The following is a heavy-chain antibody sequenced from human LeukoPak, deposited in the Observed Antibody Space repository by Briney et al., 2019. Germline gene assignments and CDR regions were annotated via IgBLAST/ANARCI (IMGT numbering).Heavy chain of an antibody. J-gene: IGHJ5*02. CDR3: ASGPFPPDWFDP. Sequence: SETLSLTCTVSGYSISSGYYWGWIRQPPGKGLEWIGNIYHSGSTSYNPSLKSRVTISVDTSKNQFPLKLSSVTAADTAVYYCASGPFPPDWFDPWGQGTLVTVSS. CDR1: GYSISSGYY. CDR2: IYHSGST. V-gene: IGHV4-38-2*02.